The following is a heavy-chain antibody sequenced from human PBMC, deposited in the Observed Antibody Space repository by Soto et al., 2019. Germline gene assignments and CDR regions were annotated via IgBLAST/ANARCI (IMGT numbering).Heavy chain of an antibody. V-gene: IGHV3-33*01. D-gene: IGHD1-1*01. CDR3: AREATREGVEYYGMDV. J-gene: IGHJ6*02. CDR2: IWYDGSNK. CDR1: GFTFSSYG. Sequence: QVQLVESGGGVVQPGRSLRLSCAASGFTFSSYGMHWVRQAPGKGLEWVAVIWYDGSNKYYADSVKGRFTISRDNSKNTLYLQMNSLRAEDTAVYYRAREATREGVEYYGMDVWGQGTTVTVSS.